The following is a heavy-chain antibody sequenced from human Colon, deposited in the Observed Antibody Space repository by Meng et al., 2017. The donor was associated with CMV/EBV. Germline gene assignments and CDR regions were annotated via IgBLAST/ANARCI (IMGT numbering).Heavy chain of an antibody. CDR3: ARAAEPPFAVLPAAIPTYYGLDV. CDR1: GGSINTYY. Sequence: SETLSLTCTVSGGSINTYYWSWIRQPPGKGLEWIGYVSYSGNTNYSPSLESRVTISVDTSKKQFSLNLSSVTAADTAVYYCARAAEPPFAVLPAAIPTYYGLDVWGQGTTVTVSS. CDR2: VSYSGNT. V-gene: IGHV4-59*01. D-gene: IGHD2-2*02. J-gene: IGHJ6*02.